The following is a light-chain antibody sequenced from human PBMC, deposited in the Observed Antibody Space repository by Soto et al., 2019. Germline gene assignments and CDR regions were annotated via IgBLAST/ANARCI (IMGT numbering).Light chain of an antibody. J-gene: IGKJ1*01. CDR2: RAS. CDR1: QSISTW. CDR3: QHYNSYPLT. V-gene: IGKV1-5*03. Sequence: DIQMTQSPSTLSASVGDRVAISCRASQSISTWLAWYQQRPGKAPNLLVYRASTLESGVPSRFSGSGSGIEFTLPMDSLQPDDFASYYCQHYNSYPLTFGQGTKVDIK.